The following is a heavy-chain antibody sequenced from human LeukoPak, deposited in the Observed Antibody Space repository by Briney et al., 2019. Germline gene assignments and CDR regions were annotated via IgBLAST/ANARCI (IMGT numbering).Heavy chain of an antibody. V-gene: IGHV4-59*01. J-gene: IGHJ5*02. Sequence: SETLSLTCTVSGVSISSYYWSWIRQPPGKGREWSGYIYYSGSTNYNPSLKSRVTVSVETSQHQFSLKLSAVTAADTAVYYCARDGRLNWFDPWGQGTLVTVS. CDR2: IYYSGST. D-gene: IGHD6-25*01. CDR1: GVSISSYY. CDR3: ARDGRLNWFDP.